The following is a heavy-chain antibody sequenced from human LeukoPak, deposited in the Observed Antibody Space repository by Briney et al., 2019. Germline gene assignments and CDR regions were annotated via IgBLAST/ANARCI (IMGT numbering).Heavy chain of an antibody. CDR1: GYTFTSYD. CDR2: MNPNSGAT. CDR3: ARLIAARSDYYYYYGMDV. V-gene: IGHV1-8*01. D-gene: IGHD6-6*01. Sequence: ASVKVSCKASGYTFTSYDINWLRQATGQGPEWMGWMNPNSGATGYAQKFQGRVTMTRSTSINTAYMELSSLRSEDTAVYYCARLIAARSDYYYYYGMDVWGQGTLVTVSS. J-gene: IGHJ6*02.